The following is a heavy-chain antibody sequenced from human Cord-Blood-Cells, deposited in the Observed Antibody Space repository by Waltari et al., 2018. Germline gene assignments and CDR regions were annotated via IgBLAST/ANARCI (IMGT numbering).Heavy chain of an antibody. D-gene: IGHD3-9*01. J-gene: IGHJ6*02. CDR1: GFTFSSYG. V-gene: IGHV3-30*18. CDR2: ISYDGSNK. Sequence: QVQLVESGGGVVQPGRSLRLSCAASGFTFSSYGMHWVRQAPGKGLEWVAVISYDGSNKYYADSVKGRFTISRDNSKNTLYLQMNSLRAEDTAVYYCAKTGVLRYFGVNYYGMDVWGQGP. CDR3: AKTGVLRYFGVNYYGMDV.